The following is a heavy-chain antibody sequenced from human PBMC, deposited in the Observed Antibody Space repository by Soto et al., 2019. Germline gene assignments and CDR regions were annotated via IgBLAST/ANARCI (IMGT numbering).Heavy chain of an antibody. D-gene: IGHD3-16*01. CDR1: GFTFSSYA. J-gene: IGHJ4*02. CDR3: ALTHYDYIWGSHEY. Sequence: EVQLLESGGALVQPGGSLRLSCAASGFTFSSYAMSWVRQAPGKGLEWVSTISASGDSTYYADSVKGRFTISRDNSKNTLYLQMNSLRAEDTAVFYCALTHYDYIWGSHEYWGQGTLVSVSS. V-gene: IGHV3-23*01. CDR2: ISASGDST.